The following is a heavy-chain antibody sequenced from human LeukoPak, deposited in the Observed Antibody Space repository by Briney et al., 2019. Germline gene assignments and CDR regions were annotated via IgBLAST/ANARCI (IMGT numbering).Heavy chain of an antibody. D-gene: IGHD3-22*01. CDR3: ARDITPSFESSGIDF. CDR2: ITWNGAIT. V-gene: IGHV3-9*01. J-gene: IGHJ4*02. Sequence: GGSLRLSCAASRFTFDDHAMHWVRQVPGKGLEWVAGITWNGAITGYVDSVKGRFTISRDNAKNSLFLHMNSLRTEDTAFYYCARDITPSFESSGIDFWGQGTLVTVSS. CDR1: RFTFDDHA.